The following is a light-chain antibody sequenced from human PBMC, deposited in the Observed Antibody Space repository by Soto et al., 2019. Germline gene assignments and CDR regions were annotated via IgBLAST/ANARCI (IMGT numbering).Light chain of an antibody. CDR1: SSDVGGYNY. J-gene: IGLJ2*01. V-gene: IGLV2-11*01. CDR2: DVS. CDR3: CSYAGSYPYVV. Sequence: SALTQPRSVSGSPGQSVTISCTGTSSDVGGYNYVSWYQQHPGKAPKLMIYDVSKRPSGVPDRFSGSKSGNTASLTISGLQAEDEADYYCCSYAGSYPYVVFGGGTKVTVL.